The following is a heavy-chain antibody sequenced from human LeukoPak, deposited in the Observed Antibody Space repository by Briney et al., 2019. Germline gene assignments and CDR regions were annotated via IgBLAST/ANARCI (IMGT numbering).Heavy chain of an antibody. CDR3: ARDLYSSSWGV. CDR2: IYHSGST. Sequence: LETLSLTCAVYGGSFSGYYWSWIRQPPGKGLEWIGEIYHSGSTNYNPSLKSRVTISVDKSKNQFSLKLSSVTAADTAVYYCARDLYSSSWGVWGQGTLVTVSS. CDR1: GGSFSGYY. V-gene: IGHV4-34*01. D-gene: IGHD6-6*01. J-gene: IGHJ4*02.